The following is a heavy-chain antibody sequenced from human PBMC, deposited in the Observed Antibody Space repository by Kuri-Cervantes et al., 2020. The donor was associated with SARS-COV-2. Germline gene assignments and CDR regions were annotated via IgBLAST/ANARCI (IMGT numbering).Heavy chain of an antibody. CDR3: ARVAGEGPIYYYYMDV. CDR2: IGPSGTTK. V-gene: IGHV3-11*04. Sequence: GESLKISCTASGFIFSDYYMTWIRQAPGKGLEWVSNIGPSGTTKYYADSVKGRFTISRDNAKNSLYLQMNSLRVEDTAVYYCARVAGEGPIYYYYMDVWGKGTTVTVSS. CDR1: GFIFSDYY. D-gene: IGHD1-26*01. J-gene: IGHJ6*03.